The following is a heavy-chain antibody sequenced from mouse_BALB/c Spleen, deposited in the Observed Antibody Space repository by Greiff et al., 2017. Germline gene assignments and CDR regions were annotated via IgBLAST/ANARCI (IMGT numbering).Heavy chain of an antibody. V-gene: IGHV2-9*02. CDR1: GFSLTSYG. CDR2: IWAGGST. Sequence: VKLMESGPGLVAPSQSLSITCTVSGFSLTSYGVHWVRQPPGKGLEWLGVIWAGGSTNYNSALMSRLSISKDNSKSQVFLKMNSLQTDDTAMYYCARSPYGINYFDYWGQGTTLTVSS. D-gene: IGHD2-1*01. J-gene: IGHJ2*01. CDR3: ARSPYGINYFDY.